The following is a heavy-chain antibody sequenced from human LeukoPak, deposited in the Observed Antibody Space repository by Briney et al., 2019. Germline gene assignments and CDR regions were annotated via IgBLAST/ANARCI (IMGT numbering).Heavy chain of an antibody. J-gene: IGHJ6*02. Sequence: LRLSCAASGFTFSDYYMSWIRQAPGKGLEWIGYIYYSGSTYYNPSLRSRVTISVDTSKNQFSLKLGSVTAADTAVYYCARVLLWFGELSRYYYGMDVWGQGTTVTVSS. CDR3: ARVLLWFGELSRYYYGMDV. CDR2: IYYSGST. V-gene: IGHV4-30-4*08. D-gene: IGHD3-10*01. CDR1: GFTFSDYY.